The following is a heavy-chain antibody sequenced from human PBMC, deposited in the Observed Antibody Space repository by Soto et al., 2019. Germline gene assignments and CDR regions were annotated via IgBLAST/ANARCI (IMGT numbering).Heavy chain of an antibody. CDR3: AREMAVATNDAFDI. J-gene: IGHJ3*02. CDR1: GGTFSSYA. Sequence: ASVKVSCKASGGTFSSYAISWVRQAPGQGLEWMGGIIPIFGTANYAQKFQGRVTITADKSTSTAYMELSSLRSEDTAVYYCAREMAVATNDAFDIWGQGTMVTVS. V-gene: IGHV1-69*06. D-gene: IGHD6-19*01. CDR2: IIPIFGTA.